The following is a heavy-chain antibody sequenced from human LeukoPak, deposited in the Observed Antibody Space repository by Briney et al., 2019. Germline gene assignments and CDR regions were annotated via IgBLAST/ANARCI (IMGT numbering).Heavy chain of an antibody. CDR3: AASYASGSYPGY. CDR1: GYSFTSYW. Sequence: GESLKISCQASGYSFTSYWIGWVRQMPGKGLEWMGIIYPDDSDTRYSPSFQGQVTFSADKSINTAYLHWSSLKASDTAMYYCAASYASGSYPGYWGQGTLVIVSS. CDR2: IYPDDSDT. D-gene: IGHD3-10*01. V-gene: IGHV5-51*01. J-gene: IGHJ4*02.